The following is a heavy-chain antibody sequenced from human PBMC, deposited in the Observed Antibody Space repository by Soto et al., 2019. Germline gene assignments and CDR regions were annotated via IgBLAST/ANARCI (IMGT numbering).Heavy chain of an antibody. CDR3: ARELGYCNSSGCFRNWFDP. J-gene: IGHJ5*02. Sequence: QVQLVQSGAEVKTHGASVKVSCRASGYSFRTHGISWVRQAPGQGLEWMGWISTYDDKTNFPQKFQGRITMTTDTSTSPADMELRSLRSDDTAVYFCARELGYCNSSGCFRNWFDPWGQGTLVTVSS. V-gene: IGHV1-18*01. CDR1: GYSFRTHG. CDR2: ISTYDDKT. D-gene: IGHD2-15*01.